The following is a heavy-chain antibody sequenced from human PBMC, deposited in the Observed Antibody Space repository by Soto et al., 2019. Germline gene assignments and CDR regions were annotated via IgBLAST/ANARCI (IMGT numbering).Heavy chain of an antibody. V-gene: IGHV3-48*04. CDR2: IGARGFPI. J-gene: IGHJ4*02. CDR1: GLDFGVYP. CDR3: ATEPFDY. Sequence: PGGSLRLSCAASGLDFGVYPMNWVRRAPGKGLEWVSYIGARGFPIYYADSVRGRFAMSRDNANNSVFLQMDSLRAEDTAQYFCATEPFDYWGRGALVTVSS.